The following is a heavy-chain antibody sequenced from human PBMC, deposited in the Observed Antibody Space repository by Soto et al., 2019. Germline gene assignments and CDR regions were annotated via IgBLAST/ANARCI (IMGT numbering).Heavy chain of an antibody. Sequence: GASVEVCSTESGYTLTSYYRHWVRQSAGQGLEWMGIINHSGGSTSYAQKFQGRVTMTRDTSTSTVYMELSRLRSEDTAVYYCASSIGAVGSRFDYWGQGIPVTVSS. CDR3: ASSIGAVGSRFDY. D-gene: IGHD6-13*01. CDR2: INHSGGST. J-gene: IGHJ4*02. CDR1: GYTLTSYY. V-gene: IGHV1-46*01.